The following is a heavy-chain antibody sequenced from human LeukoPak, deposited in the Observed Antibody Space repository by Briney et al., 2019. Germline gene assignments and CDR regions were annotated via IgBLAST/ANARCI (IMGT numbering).Heavy chain of an antibody. Sequence: GGSLRLSCAASGFTFDDYAMHWVRQAPGKGLEWVSGISWNSGNIGYADSVKGRFTISRDNAKNSLYLQMNSLRAEDTAFYYCARDPPYKSSIAAPYDAFDIWGQGTMVTVSS. CDR3: ARDPPYKSSIAAPYDAFDI. V-gene: IGHV3-9*01. D-gene: IGHD6-6*01. CDR1: GFTFDDYA. J-gene: IGHJ3*02. CDR2: ISWNSGNI.